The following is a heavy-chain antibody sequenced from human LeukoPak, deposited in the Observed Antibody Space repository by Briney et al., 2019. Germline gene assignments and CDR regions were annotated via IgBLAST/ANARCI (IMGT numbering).Heavy chain of an antibody. CDR2: INYSGST. V-gene: IGHV4-39*01. CDR3: ARHPDLDY. CDR1: GASISSSNYY. Sequence: SETLSLTCTVSGASISSSNYYWGWIRQPPGKGLEWIASINYSGSTYYNPSLKSRVTISVDTSKNQFSLKLSSMTAADTAVYYCARHPDLDYWGQGILVTVSS. J-gene: IGHJ4*02.